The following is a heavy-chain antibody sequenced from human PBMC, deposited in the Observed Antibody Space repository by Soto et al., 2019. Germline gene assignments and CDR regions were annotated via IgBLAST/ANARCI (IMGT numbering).Heavy chain of an antibody. CDR3: ARDAPGGFGELLFYFDY. Sequence: QVQLVQSGAEVKKPGSSVKVSCKASGDTFSSYTLSWVRQAPGQGLEWMGGIIPIFGTPHYAQKFQGRVTMPAAESTSTAYMELSSLRSEDTAVYYCARDAPGGFGELLFYFDYWGQGTLVTVSS. V-gene: IGHV1-69*12. D-gene: IGHD3-10*01. J-gene: IGHJ4*02. CDR2: IIPIFGTP. CDR1: GDTFSSYT.